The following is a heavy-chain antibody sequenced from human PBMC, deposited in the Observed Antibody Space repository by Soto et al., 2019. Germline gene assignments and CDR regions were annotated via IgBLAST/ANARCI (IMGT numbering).Heavy chain of an antibody. CDR1: GLTVSTSY. J-gene: IGHJ6*04. Sequence: GGSLRLSCAASGLTVSTSYMSWVRQTPGKGLEWVSLIFSGGGTFYADSVKGRFTISRDNSKNMLYLQMNSLRAEDTAVYYCARDGTINSAPYYGMDVWGKGTTVTVSS. V-gene: IGHV3-53*01. D-gene: IGHD1-1*01. CDR2: IFSGGGT. CDR3: ARDGTINSAPYYGMDV.